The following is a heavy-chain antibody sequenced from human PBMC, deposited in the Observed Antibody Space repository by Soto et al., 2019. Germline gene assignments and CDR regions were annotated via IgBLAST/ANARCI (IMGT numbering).Heavy chain of an antibody. CDR3: ARGYNWNPGAFDI. CDR2: IYYSGST. D-gene: IGHD1-20*01. Sequence: SETLSLPXTVSGGSISGGDYYWSWIRQPPGKGLEWIGYIYYSGSTYYNPSLKRRVTISVDTSKNQFSLKLSSVTAADTAVYYCARGYNWNPGAFDIWGQGTMVTVSS. J-gene: IGHJ3*02. CDR1: GGSISGGDYY. V-gene: IGHV4-30-4*01.